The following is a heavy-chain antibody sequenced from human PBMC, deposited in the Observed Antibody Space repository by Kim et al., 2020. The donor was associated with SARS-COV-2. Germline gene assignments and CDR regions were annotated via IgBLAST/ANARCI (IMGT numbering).Heavy chain of an antibody. D-gene: IGHD5-18*01. CDR2: INHSGST. CDR3: ASGYSYGPHH. Sequence: SETLSLTCAVYGGSFSGYYWSWIRQPPGKGLEWIGEINHSGSTNYNPSLKSRVTISVDTSKNQFSLKLSSVTAADTAVYYCASGYSYGPHHWGQGTLVTVSS. J-gene: IGHJ5*02. V-gene: IGHV4-34*01. CDR1: GGSFSGYY.